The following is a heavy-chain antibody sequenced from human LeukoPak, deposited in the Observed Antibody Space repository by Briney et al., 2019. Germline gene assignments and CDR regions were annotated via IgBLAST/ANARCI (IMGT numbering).Heavy chain of an antibody. J-gene: IGHJ4*02. Sequence: ASVKVSCKASGCTFTSYGISWVRQAPGQGLEWMGWISAYNGNTKYAQKLQGRVTMTTDTSTRTAYMELRSLRSDDTAVYYCARDGDYDSSGYYFWCWGQGTLVTVSS. CDR3: ARDGDYDSSGYYFWC. CDR1: GCTFTSYG. D-gene: IGHD3-22*01. V-gene: IGHV1-18*01. CDR2: ISAYNGNT.